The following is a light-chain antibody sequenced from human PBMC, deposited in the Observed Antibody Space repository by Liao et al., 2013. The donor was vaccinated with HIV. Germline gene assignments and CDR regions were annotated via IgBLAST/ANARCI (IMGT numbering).Light chain of an antibody. J-gene: IGLJ2*01. CDR2: QDT. CDR1: KLGDKY. CDR3: QAWDSSTGDML. Sequence: SYELTQPPSVSVSPGQTASITCSGDKLGDKYSCWYQQKPGQSPVLIIYQDTKRPSGIPEQFSGSNSGNTATLTISGTQAMDEADYYCQAWDSSTGDMLFGGGTKLTVL. V-gene: IGLV3-1*01.